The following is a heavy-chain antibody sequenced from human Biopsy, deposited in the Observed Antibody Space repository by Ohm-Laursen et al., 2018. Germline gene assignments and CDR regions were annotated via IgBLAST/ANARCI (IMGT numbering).Heavy chain of an antibody. V-gene: IGHV3-33*01. J-gene: IGHJ4*02. CDR3: VTDRLDDITKVRGIMTD. D-gene: IGHD3-10*01. CDR2: TWDDGSHQ. CDR1: GFNFSAYG. Sequence: SLRLSCAASGFNFSAYGMHWVRQAPDKGLEWVALTWDDGSHQYYADSVKGRFTISRDNSKNSLYLRINTLRVEDTAVYYCVTDRLDDITKVRGIMTDWGQGTLVIVSS.